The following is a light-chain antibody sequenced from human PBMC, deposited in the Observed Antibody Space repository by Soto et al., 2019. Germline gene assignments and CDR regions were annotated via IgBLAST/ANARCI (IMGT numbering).Light chain of an antibody. CDR3: QQFHGSPRT. J-gene: IGKJ1*01. V-gene: IGKV3-11*01. CDR2: DAS. Sequence: EIVLTQSPATLSLSPGERATLSCRASQSVSSYLAWYQQKPGQAPRLLIYDASNRATGIPARFSGSGSGTDFTLTISSLEPEDFAVYYCQQFHGSPRTFGQGTKVEI. CDR1: QSVSSY.